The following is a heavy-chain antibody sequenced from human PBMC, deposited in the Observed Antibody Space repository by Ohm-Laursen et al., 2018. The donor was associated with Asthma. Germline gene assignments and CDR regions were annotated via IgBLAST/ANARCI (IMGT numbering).Heavy chain of an antibody. CDR3: ARARFPYYYYGMDV. V-gene: IGHV1-8*01. CDR2: MNPNSGNT. J-gene: IGHJ6*02. Sequence: ASVKVSCKASGYTFTSYDINWVRQATGQGLEWMGWMNPNSGNTGYAQKFQGRVTMTRNTSISTAYMELSSLRSEDTAVYYCARARFPYYYYGMDVLGQGTTVTVSS. D-gene: IGHD3-10*01. CDR1: GYTFTSYD.